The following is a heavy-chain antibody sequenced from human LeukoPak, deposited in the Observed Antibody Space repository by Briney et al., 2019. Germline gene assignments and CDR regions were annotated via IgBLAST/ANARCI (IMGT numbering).Heavy chain of an antibody. D-gene: IGHD3-10*01. J-gene: IGHJ4*02. CDR3: ARERFHGSGAPKYDF. V-gene: IGHV3-48*04. CDR2: ISISGSSI. CDR1: GFIFSTYS. Sequence: HPGGSLRLSCAASGFIFSTYSMIWVRQAPGKGLEWVAYISISGSSIYYADAVKGRFTISRDNAKNSLYLQGKSLRVDDTAVYYCARERFHGSGAPKYDFWGQGTLVTVSS.